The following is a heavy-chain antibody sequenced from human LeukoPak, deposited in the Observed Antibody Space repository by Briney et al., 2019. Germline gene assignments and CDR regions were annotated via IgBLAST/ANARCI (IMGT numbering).Heavy chain of an antibody. CDR3: ARRADIVVVPAAHRDYYYYYYYMDV. D-gene: IGHD2-2*01. CDR2: FSSSSSTI. CDR1: GFTFSSYS. V-gene: IGHV3-48*01. Sequence: GGSLRLSCAASGFTFSSYSMNWVRQAPGKGLEWVSYFSSSSSTIYYADSVKGRFTISRDNAKNSLYLQMNSLRAEDTAVYYCARRADIVVVPAAHRDYYYYYYYMDVWGKGTTVTVSS. J-gene: IGHJ6*03.